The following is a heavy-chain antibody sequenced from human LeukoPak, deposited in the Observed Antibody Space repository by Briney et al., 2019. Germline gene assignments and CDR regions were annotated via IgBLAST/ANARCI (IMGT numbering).Heavy chain of an antibody. J-gene: IGHJ5*02. CDR2: IDPNSGGT. CDR1: GYTFTDYY. CDR3: ARDVGGIRRFDP. Sequence: ASVKVSCKASGYTFTDYYLHWVRQAPGQGLGWMGWIDPNSGGTHYVQKFQGTVTMTRDTSISTVYMELSRLSSDNTAVYYCARDVGGIRRFDPWGQGTLVTVSS. V-gene: IGHV1-2*02. D-gene: IGHD2-15*01.